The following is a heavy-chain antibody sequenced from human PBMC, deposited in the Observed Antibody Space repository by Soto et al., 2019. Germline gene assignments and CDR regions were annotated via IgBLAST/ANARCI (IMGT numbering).Heavy chain of an antibody. J-gene: IGHJ5*02. Sequence: PGESLKSSCQGSGYSFTSYWIRWVRQMPGKGLDLMVRTDPSDSYTNYSPSFQGHVTISADKSISTAYLQWSSLKASDTAMYDCARVFCAILTGPMAASPWGQGTLVTVSS. CDR1: GYSFTSYW. CDR2: TDPSDSYT. CDR3: ARVFCAILTGPMAASP. V-gene: IGHV5-10-1*01. D-gene: IGHD3-9*01.